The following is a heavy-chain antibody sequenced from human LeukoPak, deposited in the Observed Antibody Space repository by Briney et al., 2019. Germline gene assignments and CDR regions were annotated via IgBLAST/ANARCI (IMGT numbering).Heavy chain of an antibody. V-gene: IGHV4-34*01. J-gene: IGHJ4*02. D-gene: IGHD3-10*01. CDR2: INHSGST. CDR1: GGSFSGYY. CDR3: ASLDDYYGSGSYGNFDY. Sequence: SETLSLTCAVYGGSFSGYYWSWIRQPPGKGLEWIGEINHSGSTNYNPSLKSRVTISVDTSKNQFSLELSSVTAADTAVYYCASLDDYYGSGSYGNFDYWGQGTLVTVSS.